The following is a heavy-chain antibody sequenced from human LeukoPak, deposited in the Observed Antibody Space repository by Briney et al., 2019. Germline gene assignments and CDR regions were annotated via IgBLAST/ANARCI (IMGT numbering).Heavy chain of an antibody. Sequence: GGTLRLSCAASGFTFSSYWMSWVRQAPGKGLEWVANIKQDGSEKNYVDSVKGRFTISRDNSKNTLYLQMNSLRAEDTAVYYCANSLVRGVIRAHFDYWGQGTLVTVSS. D-gene: IGHD3-10*01. CDR1: GFTFSSYW. V-gene: IGHV3-7*01. CDR2: IKQDGSEK. CDR3: ANSLVRGVIRAHFDY. J-gene: IGHJ4*02.